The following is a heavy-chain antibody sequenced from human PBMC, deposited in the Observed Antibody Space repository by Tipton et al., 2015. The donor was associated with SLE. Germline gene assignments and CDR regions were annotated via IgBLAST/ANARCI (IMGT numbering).Heavy chain of an antibody. CDR2: IVYTGGT. J-gene: IGHJ4*02. V-gene: IGHV4-38-2*02. CDR1: GDSISYNY. Sequence: PGLVKPSETLSLTCTVSGDSISYNYWSWIRQPPGKGLEWVASIVYTGGTYYNPSLKGRVSISVDTSKNQFSLKLTSVTAADTAVYYCARRSDWNDYWGQGTLVTVSS. D-gene: IGHD1-1*01. CDR3: ARRSDWNDY.